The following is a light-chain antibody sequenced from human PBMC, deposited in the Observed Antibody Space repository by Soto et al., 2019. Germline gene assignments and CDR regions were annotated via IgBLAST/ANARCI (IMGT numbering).Light chain of an antibody. CDR1: LSVSSD. J-gene: IGKJ4*01. Sequence: EIVITQSPVTLCVSPGERATLSCRASLSVSSDLAWYQQKPGQAPRLLIYGASTRATGIPARLSGGGSGTEFTLTISSLQSEDFAVYYCQQYNNWPLTFGGGTE. CDR2: GAS. V-gene: IGKV3-15*01. CDR3: QQYNNWPLT.